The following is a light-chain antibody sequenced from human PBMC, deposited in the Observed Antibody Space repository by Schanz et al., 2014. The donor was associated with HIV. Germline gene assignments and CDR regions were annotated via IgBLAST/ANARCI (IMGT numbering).Light chain of an antibody. V-gene: IGKV3-15*01. CDR2: RIS. CDR1: QSVSSM. J-gene: IGKJ2*01. Sequence: EIVMTQSPATLSVSPGDTVTLSCRASQSVSSMLDWFQQKPGQAPRLLIYRISIRATGIPARFSGSGSGTEFTLTISSLQSEDFAVYYCQQYNNWPPYTFGQGTKLEIK. CDR3: QQYNNWPPYT.